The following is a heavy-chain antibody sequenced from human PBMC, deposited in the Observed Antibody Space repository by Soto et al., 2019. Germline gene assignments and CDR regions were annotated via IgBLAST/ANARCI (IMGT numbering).Heavy chain of an antibody. CDR2: IIPTLGTT. CDR1: GGSLSTFA. D-gene: IGHD3-10*01. J-gene: IGHJ6*01. CDR3: AIDEATHCGDEGYRDFSYGRDV. Sequence: EASVKVSCEASGGSLSTFARNWVRQAPGQGLEWKGGIIPTLGTTDYAHNFQGRVTITADEAKRTAYMELSGLRSEDTAVYYSAIDEATHCGDEGYRDFSYGRDVWGQGTTGTVAS. V-gene: IGHV1-69*13.